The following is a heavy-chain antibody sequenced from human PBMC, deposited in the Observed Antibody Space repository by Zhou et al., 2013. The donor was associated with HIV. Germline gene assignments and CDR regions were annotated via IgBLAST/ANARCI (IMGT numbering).Heavy chain of an antibody. CDR3: AKGYYYDSSGYSSSSEFFLH. D-gene: IGHD3-22*01. J-gene: IGHJ1*01. CDR1: GYTFTGYY. Sequence: QVQLVQSGAEVKKSGASVKVSCKASGYTFTGYYMHWVRQAPGQGLEWLGWINPNSGDTKYTQKLQGRVTMTRDPSINTAYMELSSLTSEDTAMYYCAKGYYYDSSGYSSSSEFFLHWGQGTLVTVSS. V-gene: IGHV1-2*02. CDR2: INPNSGDT.